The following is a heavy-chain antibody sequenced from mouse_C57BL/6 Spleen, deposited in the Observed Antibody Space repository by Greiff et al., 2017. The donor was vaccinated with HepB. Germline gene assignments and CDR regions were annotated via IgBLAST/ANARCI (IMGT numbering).Heavy chain of an antibody. V-gene: IGHV4-1*01. CDR3: ALTYYGSSYEYFDV. J-gene: IGHJ1*03. CDR1: GIDFSRYW. D-gene: IGHD1-1*01. Sequence: PAAGIDFSRYWMSWVRRAPGKGLEWIGEINPDSSTINYAPSLKDKFIISRDNAKNTLYLQMSKVRSEDTALYYCALTYYGSSYEYFDVWGTGTTVTVSS. CDR2: INPDSSTI.